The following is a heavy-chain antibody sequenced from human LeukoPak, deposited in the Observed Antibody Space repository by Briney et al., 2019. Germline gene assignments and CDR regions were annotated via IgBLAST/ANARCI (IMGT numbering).Heavy chain of an antibody. J-gene: IGHJ3*02. CDR1: GFTFSNYG. V-gene: IGHV3-30*18. CDR2: ISYDGSNK. CDR3: AKDKAFDI. Sequence: PGRSLRLSCAASGFTFSNYGMHWVRQAPGKGLEWVAVISYDGSNKYYADSVKGRFTISRDNSKNTVYLQMNSLRADDTAVYYCAKDKAFDIWGQGTMVTVSS.